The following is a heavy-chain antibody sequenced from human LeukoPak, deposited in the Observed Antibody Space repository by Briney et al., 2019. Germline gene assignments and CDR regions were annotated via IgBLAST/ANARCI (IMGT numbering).Heavy chain of an antibody. CDR1: GYSLTELS. Sequence: GASVKVSCKVSGYSLTELSIHWVRQAPGKGLEWMGGIDPEDGETLYAQKLQGRVTMTEDTSTDTAYMELSSLRSEDTAVYYCARDCRGSCYSGWGQGTLVTVSS. D-gene: IGHD2-2*01. CDR3: ARDCRGSCYSG. CDR2: IDPEDGET. V-gene: IGHV1-24*01. J-gene: IGHJ4*02.